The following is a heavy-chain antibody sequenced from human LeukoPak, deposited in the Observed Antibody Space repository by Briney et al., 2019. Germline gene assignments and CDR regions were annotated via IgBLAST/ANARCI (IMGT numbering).Heavy chain of an antibody. CDR3: ARTINTLGYCSSTSCYTAFDI. V-gene: IGHV4-39*01. D-gene: IGHD2-2*02. CDR2: IYYSGST. Sequence: SETLSLTCTVSGGSISSSSYYWGWIRQPPGKGLEWIGSIYYSGSTCYNPSLKSRVTISVDTSKNQFSLKLSSVTAADTAVYYCARTINTLGYCSSTSCYTAFDIWGQGTMVTVSS. J-gene: IGHJ3*02. CDR1: GGSISSSSYY.